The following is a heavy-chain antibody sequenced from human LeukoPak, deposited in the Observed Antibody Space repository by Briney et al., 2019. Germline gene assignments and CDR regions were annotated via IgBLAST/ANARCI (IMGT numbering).Heavy chain of an antibody. CDR2: ISGYNGHT. Sequence: ASVKVSCKASGYIFTSYGISWVRQAPGQGPEWMGWISGYNGHTKYVQKFQGRVTMTRDTSISTAYMELSRLRSDDTAVYYCARDSGERGSGSYLIAYWGQGTLVTVSS. CDR3: ARDSGERGSGSYLIAY. D-gene: IGHD3-10*01. J-gene: IGHJ4*02. V-gene: IGHV1-18*01. CDR1: GYIFTSYG.